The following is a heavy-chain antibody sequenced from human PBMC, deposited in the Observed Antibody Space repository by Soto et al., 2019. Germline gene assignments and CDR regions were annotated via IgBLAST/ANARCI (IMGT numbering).Heavy chain of an antibody. CDR1: GYTFTGYY. Sequence: ASVKVSCKASGYTFTGYYMHWVRQAPGQGLEWMGWINPNSGGTNYAQKFQGRVTMTRDTSISTAYMELSRLRSDDTAVYYCARDLGVVPAAEYYFDYWGQGTLVTVSS. D-gene: IGHD2-2*01. V-gene: IGHV1-2*02. CDR3: ARDLGVVPAAEYYFDY. CDR2: INPNSGGT. J-gene: IGHJ4*02.